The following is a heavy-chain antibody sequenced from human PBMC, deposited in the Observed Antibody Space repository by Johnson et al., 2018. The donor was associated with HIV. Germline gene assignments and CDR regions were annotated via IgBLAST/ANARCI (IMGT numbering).Heavy chain of an antibody. V-gene: IGHV3-13*01. CDR3: AKDQGIEMAGYDGFDI. CDR1: GFTFSSYD. D-gene: IGHD5-24*01. Sequence: VQLVESGGGLVQPGGSLRLSCAASGFTFSSYDMHWVRQATGKGLEWVSAIGTAGDTYYPGSVKGRFTISRENAKNSLYLQMNSLRAEDTAVYYCAKDQGIEMAGYDGFDIWGQGTMVTVSS. CDR2: IGTAGDT. J-gene: IGHJ3*02.